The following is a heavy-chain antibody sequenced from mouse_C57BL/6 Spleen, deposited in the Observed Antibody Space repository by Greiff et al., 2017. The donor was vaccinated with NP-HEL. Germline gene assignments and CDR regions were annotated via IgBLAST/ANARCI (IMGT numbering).Heavy chain of an antibody. J-gene: IGHJ1*03. D-gene: IGHD1-1*01. CDR3: ARNPDYYGSSWYIDV. V-gene: IGHV2-2*01. CDR2: IWSGGST. CDR1: GFSLTSYG. Sequence: VKLMESGPGLVQPSQRLSITCTVSGFSLTSYGVHWVRQSPGKGLEWLGVIWSGGSTDYNAAFISRLSISKDNSKSQVFFKMNRLQADDTAIYYCARNPDYYGSSWYIDVWGTGTTVTVSS.